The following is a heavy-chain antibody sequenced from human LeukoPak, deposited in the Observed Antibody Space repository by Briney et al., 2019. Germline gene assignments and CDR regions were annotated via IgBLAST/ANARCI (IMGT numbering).Heavy chain of an antibody. Sequence: GGSLRLSCAASGFTFSSYGMHWVRQSPGRGLEWLSFISFDGSNEFYAYSLKGRFTISRDNSKDTLFLQMDSLRAEDTALYYCAREEHDYVWGSYRYYYYYGIDVWGPGTTVTVSS. D-gene: IGHD3-16*02. V-gene: IGHV3-30*03. CDR3: AREEHDYVWGSYRYYYYYGIDV. CDR2: ISFDGSNE. J-gene: IGHJ6*02. CDR1: GFTFSSYG.